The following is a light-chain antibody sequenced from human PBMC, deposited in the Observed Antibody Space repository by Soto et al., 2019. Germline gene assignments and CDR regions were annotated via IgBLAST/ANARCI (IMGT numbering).Light chain of an antibody. CDR1: QSISTY. V-gene: IGKV3-11*01. J-gene: IGKJ5*01. CDR3: QQRHMWPIT. Sequence: EVVMRQSPATLSVSPGEGATLSCRASQSISTYLAWYQQKPGQAPRLLIYDAYNRATGIPPRFSGSGSGTDFTLTISSLEPEDSAVYYCQQRHMWPITFGQGTRLEIK. CDR2: DAY.